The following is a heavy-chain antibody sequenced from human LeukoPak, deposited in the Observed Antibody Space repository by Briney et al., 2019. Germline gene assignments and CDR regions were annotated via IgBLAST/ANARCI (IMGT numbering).Heavy chain of an antibody. CDR1: RFTFSSYD. D-gene: IGHD1-26*01. CDR3: AKDRSEVYCFDY. J-gene: IGHJ4*02. CDR2: ISGSGGST. Sequence: PGGSLRLSCAASRFTFSSYDMSWVRQAPGKGLEWVSAISGSGGSTYYADSVKGRFTISRDNSKNTLYLQMNSLRAEDTAVYYCAKDRSEVYCFDYWGQGTLVTVSS. V-gene: IGHV3-23*01.